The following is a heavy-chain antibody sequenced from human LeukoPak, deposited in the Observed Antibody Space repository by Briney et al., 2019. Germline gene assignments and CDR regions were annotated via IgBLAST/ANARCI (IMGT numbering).Heavy chain of an antibody. CDR3: ANAGIDKYYFDY. CDR2: IIPIFGTA. V-gene: IGHV1-69*13. J-gene: IGHJ4*02. Sequence: SVKVSCKASGGTFSSYAISWVRQAPGQGLEWMGGIIPIFGTANYAQKFQGRVTITADESTSTAYMELSSLRSEDTAVYYCANAGIDKYYFDYWGQGTLVTVSS. D-gene: IGHD2/OR15-2a*01. CDR1: GGTFSSYA.